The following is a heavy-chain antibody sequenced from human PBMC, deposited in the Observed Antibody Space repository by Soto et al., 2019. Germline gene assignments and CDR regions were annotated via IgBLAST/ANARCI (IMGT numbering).Heavy chain of an antibody. Sequence: GGSLRLSCAASGFTFSSYAMSWVRQAPGKGLEWVSAISGSGGSTYYADSVNGRFTISRDNSKNTLYLQMNSLRAEDTAVYYCAKVFGVTAVAGTDAFDIWGQGTMVTVSS. CDR2: ISGSGGST. V-gene: IGHV3-23*01. CDR1: GFTFSSYA. D-gene: IGHD6-19*01. J-gene: IGHJ3*02. CDR3: AKVFGVTAVAGTDAFDI.